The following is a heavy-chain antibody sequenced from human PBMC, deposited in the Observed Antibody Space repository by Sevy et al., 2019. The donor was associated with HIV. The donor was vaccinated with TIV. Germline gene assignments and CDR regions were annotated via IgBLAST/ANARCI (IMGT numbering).Heavy chain of an antibody. V-gene: IGHV3-21*01. CDR3: ARGSVRGNYYYYGMDV. D-gene: IGHD3-10*01. CDR1: GFTFSSYS. CDR2: ISSSNNYI. Sequence: GGSLRLSCAASGFTFSSYSMNWVRQAPGKGLEWVSSISSSNNYIYYADSVKGRFTISRDNAKNSLYREMNSLRAEDTAVYYCARGSVRGNYYYYGMDVWGQGTTVTVSS. J-gene: IGHJ6*02.